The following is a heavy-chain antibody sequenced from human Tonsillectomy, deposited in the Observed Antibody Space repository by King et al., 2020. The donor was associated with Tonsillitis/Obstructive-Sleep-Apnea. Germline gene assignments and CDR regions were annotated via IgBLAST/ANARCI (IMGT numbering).Heavy chain of an antibody. D-gene: IGHD2-2*01. CDR1: GFSLSNARMG. Sequence: VTLQESGPVLVKPPETLTLTCTVSGFSLSNARMGVSWIRQPPGKALEWLAHIFSNDEKSYSTSLNSRLTISKDTSRSKVVLTMTNMDPVDTATYYCARAPSTSYFYYYYMDVWGKGTTVTVSS. CDR2: IFSNDEK. J-gene: IGHJ6*03. CDR3: ARAPSTSYFYYYYMDV. V-gene: IGHV2-26*01.